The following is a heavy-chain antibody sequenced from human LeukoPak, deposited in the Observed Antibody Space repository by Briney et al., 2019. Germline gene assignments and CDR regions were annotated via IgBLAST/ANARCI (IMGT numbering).Heavy chain of an antibody. CDR3: AAEQWLVHNAFDI. Sequence: PSETLSLTCTVSGGSISSYYWSWIRQPPGKGLEWIGYIYYSGSTNYNPSLKSRVTISVDTSKNQFSLKLSSVTAADTAVYYCAAEQWLVHNAFDIWGQGTMVTVSS. CDR2: IYYSGST. CDR1: GGSISSYY. D-gene: IGHD6-19*01. V-gene: IGHV4-59*01. J-gene: IGHJ3*02.